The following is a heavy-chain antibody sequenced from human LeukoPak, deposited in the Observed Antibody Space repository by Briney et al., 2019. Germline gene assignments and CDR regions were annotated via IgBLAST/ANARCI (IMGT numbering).Heavy chain of an antibody. V-gene: IGHV5-10-1*01. CDR1: GYSFTSNW. D-gene: IGHD1-1*01. Sequence: GESLKISCKGSGYSFTSNWISWVRQMPGKGLEWMGRIDPSDSYTNYSPSLQGHVTISAGKSISTAYLQWSSLKASDTAMYYCARQPEGTWFDPWGQGTLVTVSS. CDR2: IDPSDSYT. J-gene: IGHJ5*02. CDR3: ARQPEGTWFDP.